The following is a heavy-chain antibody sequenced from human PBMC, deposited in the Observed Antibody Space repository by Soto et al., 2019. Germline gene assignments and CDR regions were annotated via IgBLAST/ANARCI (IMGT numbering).Heavy chain of an antibody. Sequence: PGASLKISCEAAGDSFSTYWTAWVRQMPGKGLEWMGVINPGDSDIRYSPSFQGQVTISADNSISTAYLQWSSLKASDTAMYYCARHEQFYYYYYGMDVWGQGTAVTVS. CDR1: GDSFSTYW. V-gene: IGHV5-51*01. J-gene: IGHJ6*02. CDR2: INPGDSDI. D-gene: IGHD4-4*01. CDR3: ARHEQFYYYYYGMDV.